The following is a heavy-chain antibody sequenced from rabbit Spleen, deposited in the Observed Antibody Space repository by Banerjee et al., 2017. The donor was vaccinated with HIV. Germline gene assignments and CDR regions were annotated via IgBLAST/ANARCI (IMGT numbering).Heavy chain of an antibody. CDR2: IDPVFGIT. Sequence: QLEESAGGLVQPGGSLKLSCKASGFTLSSYYMNWVRQAPGKGLEWIGYIDPVFGITYYAKWVNGRFSISRENAQNTVFLQMTSLTGADTATYFCARDGAGGSYLALWGPGTLVTVS. CDR1: GFTLSSYY. J-gene: IGHJ4*01. D-gene: IGHD8-1*01. CDR3: ARDGAGGSYLAL. V-gene: IGHV1S7*01.